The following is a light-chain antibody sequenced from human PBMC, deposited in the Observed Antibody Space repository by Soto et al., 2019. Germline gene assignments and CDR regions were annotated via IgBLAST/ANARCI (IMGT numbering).Light chain of an antibody. V-gene: IGKV3-20*01. CDR1: QSVRSTY. CDR2: GAS. J-gene: IGKJ2*01. CDR3: QLYGSPPLYT. Sequence: EVVLTQSPGTLSLSPGERAALSCRASQSVRSTYLAWYQQKPGQAPRLLIYGASSRATGIPDRFSGSGSGTDFTLTISRLEPEDFAVYYCQLYGSPPLYTVGQGNKLEI.